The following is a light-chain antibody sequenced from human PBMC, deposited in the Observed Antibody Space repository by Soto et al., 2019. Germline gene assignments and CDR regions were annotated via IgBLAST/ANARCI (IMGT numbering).Light chain of an antibody. V-gene: IGKV1-16*01. CDR1: QGISNY. CDR2: DAS. J-gene: IGKJ5*01. CDR3: QQYNTYPIT. Sequence: DIQMTQSPSSLSASVGDRVTITCRASQGISNYLAWFQQKPGKAPKSLIYDASSLRSGVPSRFSGSGFGTDFTLTIGSLQPEDFATYYCQQYNTYPITFGQGTRLEIK.